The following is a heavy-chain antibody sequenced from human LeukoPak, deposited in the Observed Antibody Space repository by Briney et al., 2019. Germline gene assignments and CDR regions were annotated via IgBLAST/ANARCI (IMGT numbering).Heavy chain of an antibody. D-gene: IGHD3-10*01. CDR2: INSDGSST. CDR3: ARVSYYYGSGSYRPTAVYYFDY. Sequence: PGGSLRLSCAASGFTFSSYWMHWVRQAPGKGRVWVSRINSDGSSTSYADSVRGRFTISRDNAKNTLYLQMNSLRAEDTAVYYCARVSYYYGSGSYRPTAVYYFDYWGQGTLVTVSS. J-gene: IGHJ4*02. CDR1: GFTFSSYW. V-gene: IGHV3-74*01.